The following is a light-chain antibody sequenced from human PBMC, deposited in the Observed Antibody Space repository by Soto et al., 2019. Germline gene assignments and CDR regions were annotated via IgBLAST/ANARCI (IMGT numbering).Light chain of an antibody. CDR3: SSYGGRITVI. CDR2: EVT. V-gene: IGLV2-8*01. J-gene: IGLJ2*01. Sequence: QSVLTQPPSASGSPGQSVTISCTGTNSDVGLYNFVSWYQQHPGNAPKLMIYEVTKRTSGVPDRFSGSKSGNTASPTVSGLLDEEEADYYYSSYGGRITVIFGGGTKLTVL. CDR1: NSDVGLYNF.